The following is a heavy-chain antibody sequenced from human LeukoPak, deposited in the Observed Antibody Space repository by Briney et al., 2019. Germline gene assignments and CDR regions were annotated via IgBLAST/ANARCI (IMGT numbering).Heavy chain of an antibody. D-gene: IGHD6-13*01. V-gene: IGHV4-59*01. CDR1: GGSISSYY. CDR3: ARGPKGYSSSWYYNY. CDR2: IYYSDST. J-gene: IGHJ4*02. Sequence: SETVSLTCTVSGGSISSYYWSWVRQPPGKGLEWIGYIYYSDSTNYNPSLKSRVTISVDTSKNQFSLKMNSVTAADTAVYYCARGPKGYSSSWYYNYWGQGTLVTVSS.